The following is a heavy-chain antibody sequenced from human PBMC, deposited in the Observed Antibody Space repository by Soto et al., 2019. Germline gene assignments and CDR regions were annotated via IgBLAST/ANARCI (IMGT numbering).Heavy chain of an antibody. CDR2: IWHDGNNR. J-gene: IGHJ6*02. V-gene: IGHV3-33*01. D-gene: IGHD6-13*01. Sequence: GGSLRLSCAASGFTFSNYVMHWVRQSPGKGLEWVAIIWHDGNNRYDADSVRGRFIISRDNSKNRLYLHMNSLRAEDTAVSYCPRDLGAASDSYRLDVWRQGTPVTVSS. CDR1: GFTFSNYV. CDR3: PRDLGAASDSYRLDV.